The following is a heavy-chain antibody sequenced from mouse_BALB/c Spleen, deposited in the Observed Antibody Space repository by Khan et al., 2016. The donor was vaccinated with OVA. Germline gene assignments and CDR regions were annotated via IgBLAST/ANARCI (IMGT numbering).Heavy chain of an antibody. CDR1: GYSFTNYG. J-gene: IGHJ4*01. CDR2: INTYTGKP. Sequence: QIQLVQSGPELKKPGETVKISCTASGYSFTNYGMNWVKQSPGKALKWMGWINTYTGKPTYADDFKGRFAFSLETSASTAYLQINNLKHDDTATYFGARPPYFSYTLNHWGQGTSVTVSS. D-gene: IGHD2-10*01. V-gene: IGHV9-3-1*01. CDR3: ARPPYFSYTLNH.